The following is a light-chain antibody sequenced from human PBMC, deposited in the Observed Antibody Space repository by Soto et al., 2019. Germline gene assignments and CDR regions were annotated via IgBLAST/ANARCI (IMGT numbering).Light chain of an antibody. CDR1: QNINNS. CDR3: QHSFSPPFT. V-gene: IGKV1-39*01. Sequence: DIQMTQSPSSLSASVGDRVTITCRASQNINNSLNWYQQKPEKAPELLIYAASSLQSGVPSRVSGSGSGTDFTLSITSLQPEDVAPYFCQHSFSPPFTFGPGTKVDF. CDR2: AAS. J-gene: IGKJ3*01.